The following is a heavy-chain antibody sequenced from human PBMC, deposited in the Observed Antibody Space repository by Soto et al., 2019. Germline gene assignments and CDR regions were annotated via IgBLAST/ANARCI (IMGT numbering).Heavy chain of an antibody. D-gene: IGHD6-6*01. Sequence: QVQLVESGGGVVQPGRSLRLSCAASGFTFSSYGMHWVRQAPGKGLEWVAVIWYDGSNKYYADSVKGRFTISRDNSKNTLYLQMNSLRAEDTAVYYCARDGDSSSLDYWGQGTLVTVSS. V-gene: IGHV3-33*01. CDR3: ARDGDSSSLDY. CDR1: GFTFSSYG. J-gene: IGHJ4*02. CDR2: IWYDGSNK.